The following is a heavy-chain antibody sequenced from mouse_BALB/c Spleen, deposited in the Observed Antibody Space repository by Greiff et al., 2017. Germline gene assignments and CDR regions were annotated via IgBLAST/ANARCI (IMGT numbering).Heavy chain of an antibody. CDR3: ARYEVYFDY. J-gene: IGHJ2*01. V-gene: IGHV1S56*01. Sequence: VMLVESGPELVKPGASVRISCKASGYTFTSYYIHWVKQRPGQGLEWIGWIYPGNVNTKYNEKFKGKATLTADKSSSTAYMQLSSLTSEDSAVYFCARYEVYFDYWGQGTTLTVSS. CDR1: GYTFTSYY. CDR2: IYPGNVNT. D-gene: IGHD2-12*01.